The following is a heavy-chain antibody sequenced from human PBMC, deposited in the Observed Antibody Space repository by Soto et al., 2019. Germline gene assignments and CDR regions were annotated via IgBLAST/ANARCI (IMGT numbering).Heavy chain of an antibody. CDR1: GYTLTELS. D-gene: IGHD3-22*01. Sequence: KVSCKVSGYTLTELSMHWVRQAPGKGLEWMGGFDPEDGETIYAQKFQGRVTMTEDTSTDTAYMELSSLRSEDTAVYYCATALDYYDSSGYLDYWGQGTLVTVSS. J-gene: IGHJ4*02. V-gene: IGHV1-24*01. CDR3: ATALDYYDSSGYLDY. CDR2: FDPEDGET.